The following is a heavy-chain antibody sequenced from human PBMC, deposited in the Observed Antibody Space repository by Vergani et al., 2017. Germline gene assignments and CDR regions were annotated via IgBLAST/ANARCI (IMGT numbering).Heavy chain of an antibody. J-gene: IGHJ2*01. CDR1: GGTFSSYA. CDR2: IIPIFGTA. V-gene: IGHV1-69*06. CDR3: ARVSTTVVTPSVPLPWYFDL. Sequence: QVQLVQSGAEVKKPGSSVKVSCKASGGTFSSYAISWVRQAPGQGLEWMGGIIPIFGTANYAQKFQGRVTITADKATSTAYMELSSLRSEDTAVYYCARVSTTVVTPSVPLPWYFDLWGRGTLVTVSS. D-gene: IGHD4-23*01.